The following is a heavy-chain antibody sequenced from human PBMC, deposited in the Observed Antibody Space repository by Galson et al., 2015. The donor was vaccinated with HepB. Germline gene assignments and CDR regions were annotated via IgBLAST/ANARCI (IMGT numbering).Heavy chain of an antibody. CDR1: GFSLRTSAVA. J-gene: IGHJ4*02. D-gene: IGHD7-27*01. Sequence: PALVKPTQTLTLTCTFSGFSLRTSAVAVGWIRQPPGKTLEWLALVYWNDDKRYSPSLKSRLTIIKDTSKNQVVLTMTNMDPVDTATYYCARSRGGEFDFWGQGTLVTVSS. CDR3: ARSRGGEFDF. CDR2: VYWNDDK. V-gene: IGHV2-5*01.